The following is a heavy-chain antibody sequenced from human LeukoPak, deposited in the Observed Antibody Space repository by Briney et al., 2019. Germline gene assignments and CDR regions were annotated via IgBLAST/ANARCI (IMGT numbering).Heavy chain of an antibody. CDR3: ARDDSYAAYNWFNP. D-gene: IGHD5-18*01. J-gene: IGHJ5*02. Sequence: SETLSLTCTVSGGSITTYYWSWIRQPPGKALEWIGYIYYSGSTTYNPSLKSRVTMSVDTSKNQFSLKLSSVTAADTAMYFCARDDSYAAYNWFNPWGQGTLVTVSS. V-gene: IGHV4-59*01. CDR1: GGSITTYY. CDR2: IYYSGST.